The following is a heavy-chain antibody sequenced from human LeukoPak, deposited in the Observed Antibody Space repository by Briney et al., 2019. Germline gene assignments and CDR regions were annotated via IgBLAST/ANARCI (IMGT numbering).Heavy chain of an antibody. D-gene: IGHD3-22*01. CDR2: IKSDGST. V-gene: IGHV3-74*01. Sequence: GGSLRLSCAASGFTFSSYWMRWVRQAPGKGLVWVSRIKSDGSTRYADSVKGRFTISRDNAKNTVSLQMNSLRAEDTGVYYCARAPSEIGGYYPEYFRHWGQGTLVTVSP. CDR1: GFTFSSYW. J-gene: IGHJ1*01. CDR3: ARAPSEIGGYYPEYFRH.